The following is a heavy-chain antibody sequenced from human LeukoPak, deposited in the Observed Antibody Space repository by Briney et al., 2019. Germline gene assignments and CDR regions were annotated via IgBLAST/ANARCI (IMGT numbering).Heavy chain of an antibody. CDR2: ISDSGDKT. J-gene: IGHJ4*02. Sequence: PGGSLRLSCAASGFTFSNYAMSWVRQAPGKGLECVSAISDSGDKTDYADSVRGRFTIYRDNSKDTLYLQMNSLRAEDTAVYYCAKDPTPITMVRGVHFDYWGQGTLVTVSS. CDR3: AKDPTPITMVRGVHFDY. D-gene: IGHD3-10*01. V-gene: IGHV3-23*01. CDR1: GFTFSNYA.